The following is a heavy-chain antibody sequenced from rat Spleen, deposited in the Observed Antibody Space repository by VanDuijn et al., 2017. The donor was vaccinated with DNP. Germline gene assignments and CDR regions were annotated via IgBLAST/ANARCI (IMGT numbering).Heavy chain of an antibody. Sequence: VKLVESGGGLVQPGKSLQLSCAASGFNFNDYWMGWVRQAPGKGLDWVAYISSSSGTVYADAVKERFTISRDNAKNTLYLQLNSLKSEDTAIYYCARGNLMDAWGQGASVTVSS. CDR3: ARGNLMDA. CDR2: ISSSSGT. V-gene: IGHV5-62*01. J-gene: IGHJ4*01. CDR1: GFNFNDYW.